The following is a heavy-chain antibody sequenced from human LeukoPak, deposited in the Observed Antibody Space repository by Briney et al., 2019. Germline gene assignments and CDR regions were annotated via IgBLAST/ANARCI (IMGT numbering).Heavy chain of an antibody. CDR1: GFTFSSYG. D-gene: IGHD1-14*01. Sequence: SCKASGFTFSSYGMHWVRQAPGKGLEWVAVISYDGRNKYYADSVKGRFTISRGNSKNTLYLQMNSLRAEDTAVYYCASGNMEGGFDYWGQGTLVTVSS. CDR3: ASGNMEGGFDY. J-gene: IGHJ4*02. V-gene: IGHV3-30*03. CDR2: ISYDGRNK.